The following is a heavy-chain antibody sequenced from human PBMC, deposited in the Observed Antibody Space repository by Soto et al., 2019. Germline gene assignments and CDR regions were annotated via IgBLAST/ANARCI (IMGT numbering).Heavy chain of an antibody. CDR3: ARDWGYCSSTSGYPWFDP. Sequence: QVQLVQSGAEVKKPGASVKVSCKASGYTFTGYYMHWVRQAPGQGLEWMGWINPNSGGTNYAQKFQGRVTMTRDTSISTAYMELSRLRSDDTAVYYCARDWGYCSSTSGYPWFDPWGQGTLVTVSS. CDR2: INPNSGGT. CDR1: GYTFTGYY. J-gene: IGHJ5*02. V-gene: IGHV1-2*02. D-gene: IGHD2-2*01.